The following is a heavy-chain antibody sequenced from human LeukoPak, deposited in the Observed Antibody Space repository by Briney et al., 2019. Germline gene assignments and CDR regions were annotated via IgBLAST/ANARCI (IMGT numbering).Heavy chain of an antibody. CDR2: ISYVGDDQ. Sequence: PGRSLRLSCAASGFTFSSYGIHWVRQAPGKGLEWVALISYVGDDQFYAESVKGRFTISRDNSKKTVFLQMNSLRGEDTAVYYCAKDRSSGPHYYYGMDVWGQGTTVTVSS. J-gene: IGHJ6*02. D-gene: IGHD6-25*01. V-gene: IGHV3-30*18. CDR3: AKDRSSGPHYYYGMDV. CDR1: GFTFSSYG.